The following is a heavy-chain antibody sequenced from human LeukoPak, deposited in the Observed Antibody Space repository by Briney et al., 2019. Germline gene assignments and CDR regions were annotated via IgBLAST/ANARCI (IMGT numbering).Heavy chain of an antibody. CDR3: AKPPQYDYVWGSYRYTYFDY. V-gene: IGHV3-23*01. J-gene: IGHJ4*02. D-gene: IGHD3-16*02. Sequence: GSLRLSCAASGFTFSSYAMSWVRQAPGKGLEWVSAISGSGGSTYYADSVNLPFTISRDNSKNTLYLQMNSLRAEDTAVYYCAKPPQYDYVWGSYRYTYFDYWGQGTLVTVSS. CDR2: ISGSGGST. CDR1: GFTFSSYA.